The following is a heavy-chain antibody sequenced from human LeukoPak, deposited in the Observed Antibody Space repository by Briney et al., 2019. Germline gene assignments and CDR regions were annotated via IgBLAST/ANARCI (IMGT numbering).Heavy chain of an antibody. V-gene: IGHV1-2*02. Sequence: ASVKVSCKASGYTFTGYYMHWVRQAPGQGLERMGWINPNSGGTNFAQKFQGRVTMARDTSISTAYMELSRLRSDDTAVYYCARGGSPIYYYYMDVWGKGTTVTISS. D-gene: IGHD2-2*01. CDR3: ARGGSPIYYYYMDV. CDR1: GYTFTGYY. J-gene: IGHJ6*03. CDR2: INPNSGGT.